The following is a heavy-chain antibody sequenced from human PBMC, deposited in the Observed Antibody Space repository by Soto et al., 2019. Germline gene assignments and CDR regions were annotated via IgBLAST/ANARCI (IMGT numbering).Heavy chain of an antibody. CDR3: AHRRTGYSSSWSWFDP. Sequence: SRPTLGNPTKTLTLTCTFSRFSLSTSGMGVGWIRQPPGKALEWLALIHWNDDKRYSPSLKSRLTITKDTSKNQVVLTMTNMDPVDTATYYCAHRRTGYSSSWSWFDPWGQGTLVTVSS. V-gene: IGHV2-5*01. J-gene: IGHJ5*02. CDR2: IHWNDDK. CDR1: RFSLSTSGMG. D-gene: IGHD6-13*01.